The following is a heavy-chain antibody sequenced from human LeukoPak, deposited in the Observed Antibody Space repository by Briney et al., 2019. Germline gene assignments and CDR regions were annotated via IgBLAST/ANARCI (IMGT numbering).Heavy chain of an antibody. CDR3: ARDKGVLRYFDWFQNWFDP. D-gene: IGHD3-9*01. CDR2: IIPIFGTA. V-gene: IGHV1-69*13. Sequence: SVKASCKASGGTFSSYAISWVRQAPGQGLEWMGGIIPIFGTANYAQKFQGRVTITADESTSTAYMELSSLRSEDTAVYYCARDKGVLRYFDWFQNWFDPWGQGTLVTVSS. J-gene: IGHJ5*02. CDR1: GGTFSSYA.